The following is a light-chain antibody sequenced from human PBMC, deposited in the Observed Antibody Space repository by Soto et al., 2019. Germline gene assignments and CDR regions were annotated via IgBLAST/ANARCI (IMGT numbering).Light chain of an antibody. V-gene: IGLV2-14*01. CDR1: SSDVGGHHY. CDR2: EVS. J-gene: IGLJ1*01. Sequence: QSVLTQPASVSGSPGQSITISCTGTSSDVGGHHYVSWYQQHPGKAPKLIIYEVSDRPSGVSHRFSGSKSGNTASLTISGLQTEDKANYYCKSFSSSSTLYVFGTGTKLTVL. CDR3: KSFSSSSTLYV.